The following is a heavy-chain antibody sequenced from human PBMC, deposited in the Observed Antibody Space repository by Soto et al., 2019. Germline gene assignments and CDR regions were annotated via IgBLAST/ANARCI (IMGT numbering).Heavy chain of an antibody. CDR2: INYSGSI. CDR3: ARVWGGAFDF. D-gene: IGHD3-10*01. J-gene: IGHJ3*01. V-gene: IGHV4-59*01. CDR1: GGSFSGY. Sequence: SETLSLTCAVYGGSFSGYWSWIRQPPGKGLEWIGYINYSGSINYNPSLKSRVTISVDTSKNQFSLKLSSVTAADTAVYYCARVWGGAFDFWGQGTMVTVSS.